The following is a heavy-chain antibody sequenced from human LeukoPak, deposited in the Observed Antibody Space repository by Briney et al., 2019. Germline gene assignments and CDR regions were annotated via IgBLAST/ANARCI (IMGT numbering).Heavy chain of an antibody. CDR2: IIPILGIA. J-gene: IGHJ4*02. D-gene: IGHD3-22*01. V-gene: IGHV1-69*04. CDR1: GYTFTGYY. CDR3: ARAPYYYDSSGYSAFDY. Sequence: GASVKVSCKASGYTFTGYYMHWVRQAPGQGLEWMGRIIPILGIANYAQKFQGRVTITADKSTSTAYMELSSLRSEDTAVYYCARAPYYYDSSGYSAFDYWGQGTLVTVSS.